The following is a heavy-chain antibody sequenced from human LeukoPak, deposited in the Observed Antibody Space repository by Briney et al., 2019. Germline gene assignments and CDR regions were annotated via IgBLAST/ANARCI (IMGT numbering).Heavy chain of an antibody. J-gene: IGHJ4*02. CDR1: GFTFSIYS. CDR3: ARDLAVAGTITQN. Sequence: GGSLRLSCAVSGFTFSIYSINWVRQAPGKGLEWVSSISSTSTYIYYADSVKGRFTISRDNAENSLYLQMNSLRAEDTAVYYCARDLAVAGTITQNWGQGTLVTVSS. D-gene: IGHD6-19*01. CDR2: ISSTSTYI. V-gene: IGHV3-21*01.